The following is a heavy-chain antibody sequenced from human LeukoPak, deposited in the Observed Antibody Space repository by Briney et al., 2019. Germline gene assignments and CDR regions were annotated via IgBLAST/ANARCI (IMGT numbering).Heavy chain of an antibody. CDR2: ISTYNGNT. CDR1: GYTFTNIG. V-gene: IGHV1-18*01. CDR3: ARDLGYCSSISCQRNWFDP. Sequence: ASVKASCKASGYTFTNIGISWVRQAPGQGLEWMGWISTYNGNTNYAQKLQDRVTMTTDTSTSTAYMELRSLRSDDTAVYYCARDLGYCSSISCQRNWFDPWGQGPLVTVSS. J-gene: IGHJ5*02. D-gene: IGHD2-2*01.